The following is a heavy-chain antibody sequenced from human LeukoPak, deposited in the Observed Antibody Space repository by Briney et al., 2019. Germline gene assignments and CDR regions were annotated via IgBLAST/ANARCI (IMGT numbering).Heavy chain of an antibody. J-gene: IGHJ4*02. CDR1: GFTFSSYA. V-gene: IGHV3-23*01. CDR2: ISGGGGST. D-gene: IGHD6-19*01. Sequence: GGSLRLSCAASGFTFSSYAMSWVRQAPGKGLEWVSAISGGGGSTYYADSVKGRFTISRDNSKNTLYLQMNSLRAEDTAVYYCAKLSKAGIAVAGRNYWGQGTLVTVSS. CDR3: AKLSKAGIAVAGRNY.